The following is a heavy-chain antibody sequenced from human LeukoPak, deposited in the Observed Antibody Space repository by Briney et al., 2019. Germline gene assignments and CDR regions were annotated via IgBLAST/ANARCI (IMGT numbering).Heavy chain of an antibody. D-gene: IGHD6-13*01. J-gene: IGHJ2*01. CDR1: GGSISSYY. CDR3: ARRGRAAAGTWYFDL. CDR2: IYYSGST. Sequence: SETLSLTCTVSGGSISSYYWSWIRQSPEKGLEYIGYIYYSGSTNYNPSLKGRVTISVDTSKDQFSLKLSSVTAADTAVYYCARRGRAAAGTWYFDLWGRGTLVTVSS. V-gene: IGHV4-59*08.